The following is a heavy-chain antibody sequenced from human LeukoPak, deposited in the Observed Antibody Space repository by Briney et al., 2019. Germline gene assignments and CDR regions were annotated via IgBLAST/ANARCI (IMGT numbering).Heavy chain of an antibody. Sequence: SETLSLTCTVSGGSISSSSFHWGWIRQPPGKGLEWIGTIYYSGSTYYNPSLKGRVTMPVDTSKNQFSLKLSSVTAADTAVYYCARVVPYYYDSSDYYFAAFAIWGQGTMVTVSS. CDR1: GGSISSSSFH. V-gene: IGHV4-39*01. CDR3: ARVVPYYYDSSDYYFAAFAI. J-gene: IGHJ3*02. D-gene: IGHD3-22*01. CDR2: IYYSGST.